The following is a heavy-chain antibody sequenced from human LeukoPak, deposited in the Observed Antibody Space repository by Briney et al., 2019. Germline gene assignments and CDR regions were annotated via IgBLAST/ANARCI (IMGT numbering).Heavy chain of an antibody. CDR2: INPSGGST. J-gene: IGHJ4*02. D-gene: IGHD6-13*01. CDR3: ARTPIAAAGTLDY. CDR1: GYTFTGYY. V-gene: IGHV1-46*01. Sequence: ASVKVSCKASGYTFTGYYMHWVRQAPGQGLEWMGWINPSGGSTSYAQKFQGRVTMTRDTSTSTVYMELSSLRSEDTAVYYCARTPIAAAGTLDYWGQGTLVTVSS.